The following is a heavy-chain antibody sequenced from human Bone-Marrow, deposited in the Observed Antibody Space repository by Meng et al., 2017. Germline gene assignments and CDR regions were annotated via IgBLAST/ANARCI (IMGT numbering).Heavy chain of an antibody. CDR2: NYYSGST. V-gene: IGHV4-31*03. Sequence: QVQRQESGPGLVKPSQTLSLACTVSGDSITSGGYYWTWIRQHPGKGLEWIGYNYYSGSTSYNPSLKNRLSISIDTSKNQFSLKLSSVTAADTAMYYCASGLWINAFDTWGQGTVVTVSS. CDR1: GDSITSGGYY. D-gene: IGHD2/OR15-2a*01. J-gene: IGHJ3*02. CDR3: ASGLWINAFDT.